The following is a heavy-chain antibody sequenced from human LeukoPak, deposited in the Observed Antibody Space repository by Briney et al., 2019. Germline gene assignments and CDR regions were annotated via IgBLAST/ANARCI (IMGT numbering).Heavy chain of an antibody. CDR3: ARGVVRFGELFSPFDY. CDR2: ISYDGSNK. Sequence: PGRSLRLSCAASGFTFSSYAMHWVRQAPGKGLEWVAVISYDGSNKYYADSVKGRFTISRDNSKNTLYLQMNSLRAEDTAVYYCARGVVRFGELFSPFDYWGQGTLVTVSS. J-gene: IGHJ4*02. CDR1: GFTFSSYA. D-gene: IGHD3-10*01. V-gene: IGHV3-30*14.